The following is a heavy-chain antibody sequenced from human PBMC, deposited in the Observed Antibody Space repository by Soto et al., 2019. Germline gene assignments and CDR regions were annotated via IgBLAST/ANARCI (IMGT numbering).Heavy chain of an antibody. CDR1: GGSISSYY. Sequence: PSETLSLTCTVSGGSISSYYWSWIRQPPGKGLEWIGYIYYSGSTNYNPSLKSRVTISVDTSKNQFSLKLSSVTAADTAVYYCARHIIKDEFWSGYPTSHYMDVWGKGTTVTVSS. CDR3: ARHIIKDEFWSGYPTSHYMDV. V-gene: IGHV4-59*08. D-gene: IGHD3-3*01. CDR2: IYYSGST. J-gene: IGHJ6*03.